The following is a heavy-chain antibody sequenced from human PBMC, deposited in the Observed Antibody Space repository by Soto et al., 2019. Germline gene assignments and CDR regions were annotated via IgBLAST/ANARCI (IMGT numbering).Heavy chain of an antibody. CDR3: ARTTYCGGDCYFYDP. CDR1: GYTFTSYG. V-gene: IGHV1-18*01. D-gene: IGHD2-21*02. CDR2: ISAYNGNT. Sequence: QVQLVQSGAEVKKPGASVKVSCKASGYTFTSYGISWVRQAPGQGLEWMGWISAYNGNTNYAQKLQGRVTMTTDTSTSTAYRELRSLRSDDTAVYYCARTTYCGGDCYFYDPWGQGTLVTVSS. J-gene: IGHJ5*02.